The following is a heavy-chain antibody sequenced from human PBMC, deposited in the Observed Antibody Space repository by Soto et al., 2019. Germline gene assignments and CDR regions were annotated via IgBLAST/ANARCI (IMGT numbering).Heavy chain of an antibody. CDR2: ISSSSSTI. CDR1: GFTFSSYS. CDR3: ARVLRGGNSGYAFVV. D-gene: IGHD3-10*01. Sequence: PGGSLRLSCAASGFTFSSYSMNWVRQAPGKGLEWVSYISSSSSTIYYADSVKGRFTISRDNAKNSLYLQMNGLRAEDTAMYYCARVLRGGNSGYAFVVWGQGTMVTVSS. V-gene: IGHV3-48*01. J-gene: IGHJ3*01.